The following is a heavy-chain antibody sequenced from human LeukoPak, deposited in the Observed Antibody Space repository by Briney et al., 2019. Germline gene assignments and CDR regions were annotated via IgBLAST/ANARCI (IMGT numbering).Heavy chain of an antibody. Sequence: ASVKVSCKPSGYTFTDYAINWVGQAPGQGLEYMGWVNTNTGNPTYAQGFTGRFVFSSDSSVSTAYLQITSLKADDSAIYFCASCNDSSGYFAYWGQGTLVTVSS. CDR2: VNTNTGNP. CDR1: GYTFTDYA. D-gene: IGHD3-22*01. CDR3: ASCNDSSGYFAY. V-gene: IGHV7-4-1*02. J-gene: IGHJ4*02.